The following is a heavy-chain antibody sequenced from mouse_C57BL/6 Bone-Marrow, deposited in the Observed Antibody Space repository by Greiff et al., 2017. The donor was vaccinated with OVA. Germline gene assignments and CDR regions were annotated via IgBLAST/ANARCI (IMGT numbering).Heavy chain of an antibody. CDR3: ARWLLEDY. Sequence: EVKVEESGPGLVKPSQSLSLTCSVTGYSITSGYYWNWIRQFPGNKLEWMGYISYDGSNNYNPSLKNRISITRDTSKNQFFLKLNSVTTEDTATYYCARWLLEDYWGQGTTRTVSS. CDR2: ISYDGSN. J-gene: IGHJ2*01. V-gene: IGHV3-6*01. CDR1: GYSITSGYY. D-gene: IGHD2-3*01.